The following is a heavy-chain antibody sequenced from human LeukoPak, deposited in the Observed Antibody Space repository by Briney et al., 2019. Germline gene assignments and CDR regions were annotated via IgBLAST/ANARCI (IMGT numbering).Heavy chain of an antibody. CDR1: GGSFSGYY. CDR2: INHSGSA. J-gene: IGHJ4*02. Sequence: SETLSLTCDVYGGSFSGYYWSWIRQPPGKGLEWIGEINHSGSANYRPSLKSRVTISVDMSKNQFSLKLSSVTAADTAVYYCARDGLHYYDSSGYPDYWGQGTLVTVSS. CDR3: ARDGLHYYDSSGYPDY. V-gene: IGHV4-34*01. D-gene: IGHD3-22*01.